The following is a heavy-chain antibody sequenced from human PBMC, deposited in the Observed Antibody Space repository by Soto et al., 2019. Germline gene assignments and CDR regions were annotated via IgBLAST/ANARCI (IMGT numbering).Heavy chain of an antibody. CDR1: GGSFSGYY. CDR2: INHSGSP. V-gene: IGHV4-34*01. D-gene: IGHD3-16*02. CDR3: ARGLYDYIWGSYRSTDDFDY. Sequence: QVQLQQWGAGLLKPSETLSLTCAVYGGSFSGYYWSWIRQPPGKGLEWIGEINHSGSPNYNPSLKSRVTISVDTSKNQFSLKLSSVTAADTAVYYCARGLYDYIWGSYRSTDDFDYWGQGTLVTVSS. J-gene: IGHJ4*02.